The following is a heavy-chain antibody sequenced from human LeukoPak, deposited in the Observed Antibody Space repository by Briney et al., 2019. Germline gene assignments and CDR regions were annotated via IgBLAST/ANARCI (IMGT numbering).Heavy chain of an antibody. D-gene: IGHD3-16*02. Sequence: SETLSLTSTVSGGSISSYYSSWIRQPPGKGLEWNGYFHYSGSTNYNPSLKSRVTISVDTSKNQFSLKLSSVTAADTAVYYCARIWYDYVWGSYRSDDAFDIWGQGTMVTVSS. V-gene: IGHV4-59*01. CDR3: ARIWYDYVWGSYRSDDAFDI. CDR2: FHYSGST. J-gene: IGHJ3*02. CDR1: GGSISSYY.